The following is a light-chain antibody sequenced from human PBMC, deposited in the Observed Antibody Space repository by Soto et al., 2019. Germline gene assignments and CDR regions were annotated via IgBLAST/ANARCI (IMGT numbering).Light chain of an antibody. V-gene: IGKV1-12*01. CDR3: QQSNSFPIT. CDR1: QGISSW. Sequence: DIQMTQSPSSVSAPVGDRVSISCRSSQGISSWVAWYHQKPEKAPKLLIYAASSLQGGDPLMFSGSASATDTTLTISRLHPEDFATYYCQQSNSFPITFGQGTRLEIK. CDR2: AAS. J-gene: IGKJ5*01.